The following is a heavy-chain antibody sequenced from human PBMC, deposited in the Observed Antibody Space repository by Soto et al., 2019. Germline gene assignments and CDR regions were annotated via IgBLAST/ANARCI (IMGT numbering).Heavy chain of an antibody. J-gene: IGHJ4*02. CDR1: GYTFTSYC. CDR2: ISAYNGNT. Sequence: ASVKVSCTSTGYTFTSYCISWVRQAPGQGLEWMGWISAYNGNTNYAQKLQGRVTMTTDTSTSTAYMELRSLRSDDTAVYYCARILTMIVVVLGYWGQGTLVTVSS. CDR3: ARILTMIVVVLGY. D-gene: IGHD3-22*01. V-gene: IGHV1-18*01.